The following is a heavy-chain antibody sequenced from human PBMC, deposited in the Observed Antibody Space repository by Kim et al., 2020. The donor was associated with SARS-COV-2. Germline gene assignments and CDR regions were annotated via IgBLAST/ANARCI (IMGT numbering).Heavy chain of an antibody. J-gene: IGHJ6*02. CDR1: GGTFSSYA. CDR3: ARDPLGCSGGSCRLRLNYYYYYYGMDV. CDR2: IIPIFGTA. Sequence: SVKVSCKASGGTFSSYAISWVRQAPGQGLEWMGGIIPIFGTANYAQKFQGRVTITADESTSTAYMELSSLRSEDTAVYYCARDPLGCSGGSCRLRLNYYYYYYGMDVWGQGTTVTVSS. V-gene: IGHV1-69*13. D-gene: IGHD2-15*01.